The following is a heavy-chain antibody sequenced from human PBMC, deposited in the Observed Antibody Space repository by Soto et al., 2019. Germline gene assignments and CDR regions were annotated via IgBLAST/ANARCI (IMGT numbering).Heavy chain of an antibody. V-gene: IGHV1-18*04. J-gene: IGHJ4*02. CDR3: ARDRLRFLEWPLDY. CDR2: ISAYNGNT. Sequence: GASVKVYCKASGYTFTSYGISWVRQAPGQGLEWMGWISAYNGNTNYAQKLQGRVTMTTDTSTSTAYMELRSLRSDDTAVYYCARDRLRFLEWPLDYWGQGTLVTVSS. D-gene: IGHD3-3*01. CDR1: GYTFTSYG.